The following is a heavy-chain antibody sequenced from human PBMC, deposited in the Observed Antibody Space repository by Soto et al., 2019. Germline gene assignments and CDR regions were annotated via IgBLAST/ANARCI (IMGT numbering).Heavy chain of an antibody. V-gene: IGHV1-18*01. D-gene: IGHD6-19*01. CDR1: GYTFTSYG. Sequence: QVQLVQSGAEVKKPGASVKVSCKASGYTFTSYGISWVRQAPGQGLEWMGWISAYNGNTIYAQKLRGRVTMTTDTXTSTAYMELKSLRSDDAAGYYCARDPPRSYSSGFDLWGRGTLVTASS. CDR3: ARDPPRSYSSGFDL. CDR2: ISAYNGNT. J-gene: IGHJ2*01.